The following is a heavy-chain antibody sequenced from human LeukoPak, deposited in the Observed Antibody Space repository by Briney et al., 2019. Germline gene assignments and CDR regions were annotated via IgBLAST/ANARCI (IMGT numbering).Heavy chain of an antibody. V-gene: IGHV4-34*01. D-gene: IGHD5-24*01. CDR1: GGSFSGYY. CDR2: INHSGST. CDR3: ASPGWLLGGYFQH. Sequence: PSETLSLTCAVYGGSFSGYYWSWIRQPPGKGLEWIGEINHSGSTNYNPSLKSRVTISVDTSKNQFSLKLSSVTAADTAVYYCASPGWLLGGYFQHWGQGTLVTVSS. J-gene: IGHJ1*01.